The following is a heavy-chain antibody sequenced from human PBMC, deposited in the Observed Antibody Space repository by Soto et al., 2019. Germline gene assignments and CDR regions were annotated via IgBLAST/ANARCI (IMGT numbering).Heavy chain of an antibody. CDR3: ARRLSTTGSAPGY. CDR2: ISENGDRQ. V-gene: IGHV3-30-3*01. Sequence: GGSLRLSCTASGLTFTSSSFHWVRQAPGKGLEWVAVISENGDRQYSTESVRGRFLISRDSPKNTVYLQMSSLRPEDTGVYFCARRLSTTGSAPGYWGQGALVTVSS. D-gene: IGHD4-17*01. J-gene: IGHJ4*02. CDR1: GLTFTSSS.